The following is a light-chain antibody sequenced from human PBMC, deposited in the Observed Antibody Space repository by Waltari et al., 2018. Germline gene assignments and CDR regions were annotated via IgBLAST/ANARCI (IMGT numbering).Light chain of an antibody. V-gene: IGLV3-19*01. CDR3: HSRDASGVAGS. Sequence: SSELTQAPALSVAMGPTVRITCQGDSLRRYYANWYQQRPEQAPILVIYDKNNRPSGVPDRFSGSSSHNTGSLTITGAQAEDEASYYCHSRDASGVAGSFGGGTKLTVL. CDR1: SLRRYY. CDR2: DKN. J-gene: IGLJ2*01.